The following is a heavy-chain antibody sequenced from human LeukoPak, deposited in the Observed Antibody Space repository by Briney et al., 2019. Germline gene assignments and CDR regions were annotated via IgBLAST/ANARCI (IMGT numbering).Heavy chain of an antibody. CDR1: GGSISSGDYY. D-gene: IGHD4-17*01. V-gene: IGHV4-30-4*01. Sequence: SQTLSLTCTVSGGSISSGDYYWSWIRQPPGKGLEWIGYIYYSGSTYYNPSLKSRVTISVDTSKNQFSLKLSSVTAADTAVYYCARETTVTGPFIGYYFDYWGQGTLVTVSS. CDR3: ARETTVTGPFIGYYFDY. J-gene: IGHJ4*02. CDR2: IYYSGST.